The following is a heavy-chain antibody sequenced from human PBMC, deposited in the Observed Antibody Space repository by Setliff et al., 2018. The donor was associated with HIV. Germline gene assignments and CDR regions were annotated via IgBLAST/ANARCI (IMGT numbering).Heavy chain of an antibody. Sequence: SETLSLTCTVSGGSVGSSSYYWAWIRQPPGKGLEWIGSIYYTGNTKYNPSLESRVTFSIDTSENQFSLGLASVTAADTAIYYCARDDSIVLVPAIMRGDGFDFWGQGRMVTVSS. J-gene: IGHJ3*01. V-gene: IGHV4-39*07. CDR2: IYYTGNT. D-gene: IGHD2-2*01. CDR3: ARDDSIVLVPAIMRGDGFDF. CDR1: GGSVGSSSYY.